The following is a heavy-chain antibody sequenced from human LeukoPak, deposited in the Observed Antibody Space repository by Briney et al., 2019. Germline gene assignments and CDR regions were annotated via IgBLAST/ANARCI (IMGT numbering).Heavy chain of an antibody. D-gene: IGHD2-15*01. CDR3: ARSVGYCSGGSCYYFDY. CDR2: IYYSGST. V-gene: IGHV4-59*01. J-gene: IGHJ4*02. Sequence: SETLSLTCTVSGGSISSYYCSWIRQPPGKGLEWIGYIYYSGSTNYNPSLKSRVTISVDTSKNQFSLKLSSVTAADTAVYYCARSVGYCSGGSCYYFDYWGQGTLVTVSS. CDR1: GGSISSYY.